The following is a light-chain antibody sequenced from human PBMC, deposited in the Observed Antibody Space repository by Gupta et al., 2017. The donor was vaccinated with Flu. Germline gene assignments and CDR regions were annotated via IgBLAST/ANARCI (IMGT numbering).Light chain of an antibody. CDR1: QDSSSY. CDR2: AAS. J-gene: IGKJ4*01. Sequence: SVGDRVTITCRASQDSSSYVAWYQQKSGKVPKLLIYAASSLQSGVPSRFSGSGAGTAFTLTISSLQPEDVATYYCQKYNSAPPAFGGGTKVEIK. V-gene: IGKV1-27*01. CDR3: QKYNSAPPA.